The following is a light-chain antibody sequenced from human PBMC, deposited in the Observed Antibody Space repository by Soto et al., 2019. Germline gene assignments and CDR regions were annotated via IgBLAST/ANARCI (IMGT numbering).Light chain of an antibody. V-gene: IGKV3-20*01. CDR1: KRVSSTY. CDR3: QHYGGEART. J-gene: IGKJ4*01. CDR2: GAS. Sequence: EIMWTQKPRNRVVSRESGDIRGCSTIKRVSSTYLAWYQQKPGQAPRLLIYGASSRATGIPERFSGSGSGTEFTLTIRTREPEYFEVYYCQHYGGEARTFGGGTKVDIK.